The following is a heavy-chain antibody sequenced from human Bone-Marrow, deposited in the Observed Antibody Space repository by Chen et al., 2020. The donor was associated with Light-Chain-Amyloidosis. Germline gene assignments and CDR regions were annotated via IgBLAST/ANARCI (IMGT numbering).Heavy chain of an antibody. V-gene: IGHV3-9*03. J-gene: IGHJ3*02. CDR2: ISWNSGSI. CDR1: GFTFDDYA. Sequence: EVQLVESGGGLVQPGRSLRLSCAASGFTFDDYAMHWIRQAPGKGLEWVSGISWNSGSIGYADSVKGRFIISRDNAKNSLYLQMNSLRAEDMALYYCAKDPLHSSSGAFDIWGQGTMVTVSS. CDR3: AKDPLHSSSGAFDI. D-gene: IGHD6-6*01.